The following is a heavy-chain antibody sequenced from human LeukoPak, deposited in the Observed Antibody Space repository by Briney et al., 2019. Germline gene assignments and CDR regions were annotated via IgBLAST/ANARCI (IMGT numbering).Heavy chain of an antibody. Sequence: GESLRLSCAASGFTFNNFAMSWGRQAPGKGLEWVSTITSGGVSKYYADSVKGRFTISRDNSNNILFLQMNSLRAEDTALYYCATNPPSCRGRDCLLFDNWGQGTLVTVSP. CDR3: ATNPPSCRGRDCLLFDN. CDR1: GFTFNNFA. J-gene: IGHJ4*02. V-gene: IGHV3-23*01. CDR2: ITSGGVSK. D-gene: IGHD2-15*01.